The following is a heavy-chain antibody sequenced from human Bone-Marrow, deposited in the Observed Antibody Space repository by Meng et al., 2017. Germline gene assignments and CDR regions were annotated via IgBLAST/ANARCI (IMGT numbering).Heavy chain of an antibody. CDR3: ARGPRYKRGYYYGMDV. Sequence: ASVKVSCKASGYTFTSYGISWVRQAPGQGLEWMGWISAYNGNTNYAQKLQGRVTMTTDTSTSTAYMELSSLRSEDTAVYYCARGPRYKRGYYYGMDVWGQGTTVTVSS. J-gene: IGHJ6*02. D-gene: IGHD5-18*01. CDR1: GYTFTSYG. V-gene: IGHV1-18*01. CDR2: ISAYNGNT.